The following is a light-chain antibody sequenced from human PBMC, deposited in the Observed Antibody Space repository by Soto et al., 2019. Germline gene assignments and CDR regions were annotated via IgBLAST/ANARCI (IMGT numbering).Light chain of an antibody. Sequence: EIVLTQSPATLSLSPGERATLSCRASQSVSSYLAWYQQKPGQPPRLLIYAASRRATGIPDRFSGGGSGTDFTLTISGLEPEDFAVYYCHHYGASQRTFGRGTKV. V-gene: IGKV3-20*01. CDR2: AAS. CDR1: QSVSSY. J-gene: IGKJ1*01. CDR3: HHYGASQRT.